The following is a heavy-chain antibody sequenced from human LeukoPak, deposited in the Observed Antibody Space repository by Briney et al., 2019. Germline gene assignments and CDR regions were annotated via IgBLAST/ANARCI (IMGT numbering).Heavy chain of an antibody. CDR1: GYSISSGYY. Sequence: SETLSLTCAVSGYSISSGYYWGWIRQPPGKGLEWIGSIYHSGSTYYNPSLKSRVTISVDTSKNQFSLKLSSVTAADTAVYYCASVAAAGNVDYWSQGTLVTVSS. V-gene: IGHV4-38-2*01. D-gene: IGHD6-13*01. J-gene: IGHJ4*02. CDR3: ASVAAAGNVDY. CDR2: IYHSGST.